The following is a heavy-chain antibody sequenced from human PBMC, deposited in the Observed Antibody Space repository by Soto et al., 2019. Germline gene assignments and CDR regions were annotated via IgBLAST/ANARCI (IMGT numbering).Heavy chain of an antibody. CDR1: GASFSAYY. D-gene: IGHD3-9*01. V-gene: IGHV4-34*01. CDR3: ARGLSHDIVTSYVFDY. CDR2: INHSGST. Sequence: PSETLSLTCAVYGASFSAYYWNWIRQPPGKGLEWIGEINHSGSTHYNPSLKGRVTISLDTSKKQFSLSLRSVTAADTAVYFCARGLSHDIVTSYVFDYWGQGTPVTVSS. J-gene: IGHJ4*02.